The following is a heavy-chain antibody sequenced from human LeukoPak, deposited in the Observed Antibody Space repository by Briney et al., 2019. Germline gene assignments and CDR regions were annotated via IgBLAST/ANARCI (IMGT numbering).Heavy chain of an antibody. J-gene: IGHJ3*02. D-gene: IGHD3-22*01. CDR3: AKDRSGFGKGLTYAFDI. Sequence: GGSLRLSCAASGFTFSSYGMHWVRQAPGKGLEWVAFIRYDGSNKYYADSVKGRFTISRDNSKNTLYLQMNSLRAEDTAVYYCAKDRSGFGKGLTYAFDIWGQGTMVTVSS. CDR2: IRYDGSNK. CDR1: GFTFSSYG. V-gene: IGHV3-30*02.